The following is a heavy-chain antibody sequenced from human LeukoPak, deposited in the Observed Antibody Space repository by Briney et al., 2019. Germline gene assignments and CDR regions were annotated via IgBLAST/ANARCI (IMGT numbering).Heavy chain of an antibody. CDR2: IIPVVGIL. CDR3: ARADSVVVGGAFDI. V-gene: IGHV1-69*04. CDR1: GGTFSSYG. Sequence: SVKVSCKASGGTFSSYGINWVRQAPGLGLEWMARIIPVVGILNYAQKFQGRVTITADNSTSTAYMELSSLRSEDTAVYYCARADSVVVGGAFDIWGQGTMVTVSS. D-gene: IGHD3-22*01. J-gene: IGHJ3*02.